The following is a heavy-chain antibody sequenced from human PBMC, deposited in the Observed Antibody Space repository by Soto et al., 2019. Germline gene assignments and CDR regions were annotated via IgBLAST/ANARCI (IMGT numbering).Heavy chain of an antibody. CDR3: ARRRYCSSTSCYYYYGMDV. D-gene: IGHD2-2*01. CDR1: GYSFTSYW. CDR2: IYPGDSDT. V-gene: IGHV5-51*01. J-gene: IGHJ6*02. Sequence: GESLKISCKGSGYSFTSYWIGWVRQMPGKGLEWMGIIYPGDSDTRYSPSFQGQVTISADKSISTAYLQWSSLKASDTAMYYCARRRYCSSTSCYYYYGMDVWGQGTTVTSP.